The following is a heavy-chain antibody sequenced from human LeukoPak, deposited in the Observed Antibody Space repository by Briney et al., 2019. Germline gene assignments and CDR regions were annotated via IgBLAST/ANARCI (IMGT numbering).Heavy chain of an antibody. Sequence: SETLSLTCDVSGDFTRSYWWGWVSHPAGKGLEWIGRIFAPVSPTFNPSLKSRSTMSMDTSTNQFSLKLSLKLTSVTAADTAVYFCARQGYTASYYFRDFWSRGTLVSVS. V-gene: IGHV4-4*07. CDR2: IFAPVSP. D-gene: IGHD1-26*01. CDR1: GDFTRSYW. CDR3: ARQGYTASYYFRDF. J-gene: IGHJ4*02.